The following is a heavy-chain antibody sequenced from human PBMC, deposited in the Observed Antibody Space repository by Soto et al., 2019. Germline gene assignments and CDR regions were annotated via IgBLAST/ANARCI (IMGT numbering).Heavy chain of an antibody. D-gene: IGHD6-19*01. CDR2: IFYSGST. CDR3: ARVGSSGWSPDY. J-gene: IGHJ4*02. CDR1: GGSISGHY. Sequence: QVQLQESGPGLVKPSETLSLTCSVSGGSISGHYWTWIRQSPGKGLAWIGYIFYSGSTNYNPSPKSRVTISVDTSKNQFSLKMSSVTAADTAVYYCARVGSSGWSPDYWGRGTLVTVSS. V-gene: IGHV4-59*11.